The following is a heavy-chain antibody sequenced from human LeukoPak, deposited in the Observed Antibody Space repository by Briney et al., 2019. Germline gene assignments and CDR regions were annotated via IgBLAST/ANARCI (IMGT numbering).Heavy chain of an antibody. CDR2: ISSSSFI. J-gene: IGHJ4*02. V-gene: IGHV3-21*01. D-gene: IGHD2-15*01. Sequence: GGSLRLSCAASGFTFSTYTMNWVRQAPGKGLGWVSSISSSSFIYYADSVKGRFTISRDNAKNSLYLQMNSLRAEDTAVYYCARVGSGGGFDYWGQGTLVTVSS. CDR3: ARVGSGGGFDY. CDR1: GFTFSTYT.